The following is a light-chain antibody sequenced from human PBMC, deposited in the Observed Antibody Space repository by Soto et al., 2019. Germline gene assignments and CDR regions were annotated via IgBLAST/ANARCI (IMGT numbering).Light chain of an antibody. CDR3: QQRYNWPPT. J-gene: IGKJ1*01. Sequence: EIVLTQSPATLSLSPGERATLSCRASRTVGNFLAWYQQKPGQAPSLLIYDASHRATGIPARFSGSGSGTDFTLTINSLEPEDFALYYCQQRYNWPPTFGQGTKVDIK. V-gene: IGKV3-11*01. CDR1: RTVGNF. CDR2: DAS.